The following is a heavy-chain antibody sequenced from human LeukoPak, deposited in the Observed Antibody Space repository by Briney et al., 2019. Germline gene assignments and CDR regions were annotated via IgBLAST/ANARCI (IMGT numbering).Heavy chain of an antibody. CDR2: IIPIFGTA. CDR3: ARGYCSGGSCHDAFDI. D-gene: IGHD2-15*01. J-gene: IGHJ3*02. Sequence: GASVKVSCKASGYTFTGYYMHWVRQAPGQGLEWMGGIIPIFGTANYAQKFQGRVTITADKSTSTAYMELSSLRSEDTAVYYCARGYCSGGSCHDAFDIWGQGTMVTVSS. CDR1: GYTFTGYY. V-gene: IGHV1-69*06.